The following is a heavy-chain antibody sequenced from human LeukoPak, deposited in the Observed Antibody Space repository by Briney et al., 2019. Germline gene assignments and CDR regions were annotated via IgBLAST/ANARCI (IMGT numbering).Heavy chain of an antibody. J-gene: IGHJ5*02. CDR1: GDSITTYY. CDR3: ARDRRSWFDP. Sequence: SGTLSLTCSVSGDSITTYYWSGIGQPPGKGLGWIGYIYYSGTTKYNPSLKSRVTISVDTSKNQSSLKLSSVTGADPAVYYCARDRRSWFDPWGQGNLVTVSS. V-gene: IGHV4-59*01. CDR2: IYYSGTT.